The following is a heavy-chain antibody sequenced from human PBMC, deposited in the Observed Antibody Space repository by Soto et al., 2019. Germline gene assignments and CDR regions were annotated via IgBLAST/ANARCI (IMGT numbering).Heavy chain of an antibody. CDR2: IDHSGTT. D-gene: IGHD5-18*01. V-gene: IGHV4-4*02. CDR1: GDSISSGNW. J-gene: IGHJ4*02. CDR3: ARGEGMVTLVH. Sequence: PSETLSLTCAVSGDSISSGNWWSWVRQPPGKGLEWIGEIDHSGTTNYNPSLKSRVTISVDKSKNHFSLKLSSVTAADTAVYYGARGEGMVTLVHWGQGTLVAVAS.